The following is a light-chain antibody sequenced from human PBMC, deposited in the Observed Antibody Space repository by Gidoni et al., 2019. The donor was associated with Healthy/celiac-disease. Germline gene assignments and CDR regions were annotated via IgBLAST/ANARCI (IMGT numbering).Light chain of an antibody. CDR2: DVS. V-gene: IGLV2-14*01. CDR3: SSYTSSSTLV. CDR1: SSDVGGYNC. J-gene: IGLJ2*01. Sequence: QSALTPPASVSGSPGQSITISCTGTSSDVGGYNCVPWYQQHPGKAPKRMIYDVSNRPSGVSNRCSGSKSGNTASLTISGLQAEDEADYYCSSYTSSSTLVFGGGTKLTVL.